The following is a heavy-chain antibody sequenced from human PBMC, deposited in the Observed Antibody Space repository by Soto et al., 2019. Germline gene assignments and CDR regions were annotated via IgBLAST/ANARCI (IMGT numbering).Heavy chain of an antibody. D-gene: IGHD6-6*01. V-gene: IGHV1-2*02. Sequence: ASVNFSFNASGYTFTGDYMHWVRQAPGQVLDCIGWINPNSGGTNYAQKFQGRVTMTRETSISTAYMELSRLRTDDTAVYYCATMGSSIAARGCWYYGQKVWSQGTRVNDSS. CDR2: INPNSGGT. CDR3: ATMGSSIAARGCWYYGQKV. J-gene: IGHJ3*01. CDR1: GYTFTGDY.